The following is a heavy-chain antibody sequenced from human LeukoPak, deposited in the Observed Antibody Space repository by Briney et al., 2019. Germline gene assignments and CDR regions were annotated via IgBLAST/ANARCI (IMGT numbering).Heavy chain of an antibody. CDR3: ARQGDYGVGWFDP. Sequence: SQTLSLTCAVSGCTISSGGYSWSWIRQPPGKGLDWIGYIYHSGSTYYNPSLKSRVTISVDRSKNQFSLKLSSVTAADTAVYYCARQGDYGVGWFDPWGQGTLVTVSS. V-gene: IGHV4-30-2*01. CDR1: GCTISSGGYS. D-gene: IGHD4-17*01. J-gene: IGHJ5*02. CDR2: IYHSGST.